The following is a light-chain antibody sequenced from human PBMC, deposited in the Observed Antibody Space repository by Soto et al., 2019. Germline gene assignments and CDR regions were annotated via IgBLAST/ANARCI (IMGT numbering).Light chain of an antibody. J-gene: IGKJ5*01. CDR1: QSVSSY. V-gene: IGKV3-11*01. CDR2: DAS. Sequence: EIVLTQSPATLSLSPGERATLSCRASQSVSSYLGWYQQKPVHAPRLLIYDASNRATGIPARFSGSGSGTDFTLTISSLEPEDFAVYYCQQRSNWPPITFGQGTRLEIK. CDR3: QQRSNWPPIT.